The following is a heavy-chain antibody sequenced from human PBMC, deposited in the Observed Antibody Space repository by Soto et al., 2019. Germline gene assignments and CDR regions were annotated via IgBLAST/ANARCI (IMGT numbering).Heavy chain of an antibody. CDR3: ARGDRGDFDR. V-gene: IGHV3-74*01. CDR2: IHSDGSST. CDR1: GFTFSYYW. Sequence: EVRLVESEGGLVQPGGSLSLSCAASGFTFSYYWMHWVRQAPGQVLLWVSRIHSDGSSTTYADSVKGRFTISRDNAKNTVSLQMNSLRVEDTGVYFCARGDRGDFDRWGQGTMVTVSS. D-gene: IGHD2-21*02. J-gene: IGHJ3*01.